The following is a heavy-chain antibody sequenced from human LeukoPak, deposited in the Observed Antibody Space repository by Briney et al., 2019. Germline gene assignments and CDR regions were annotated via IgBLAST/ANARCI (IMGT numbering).Heavy chain of an antibody. CDR1: GGSFSGYY. V-gene: IGHV4-34*01. Sequence: SETLSLTCAVYGGSFSGYYWSWIRQPPGKGLEWIGEINHSGSTNYNPSLKSRVTISVDTSKNQFSLKLSSVTAADTAVYYCARRTSHHPYDYWGQGTLVTVSS. J-gene: IGHJ4*02. D-gene: IGHD3/OR15-3a*01. CDR2: INHSGST. CDR3: ARRTSHHPYDY.